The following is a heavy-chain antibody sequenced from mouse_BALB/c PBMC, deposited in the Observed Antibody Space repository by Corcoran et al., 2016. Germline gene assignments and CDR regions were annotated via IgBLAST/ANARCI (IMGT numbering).Heavy chain of an antibody. CDR1: GFNIKDYY. Sequence: EVQLQQSGAELVRPGALVKLSCKASGFNIKDYYMHWVKQRPEQGLEWIGWIDPENGNTIYDPKFQGKASITADTSSNTAYLQLSSLTSEDTAVYYCATGSPYWGQGTLVTVSA. J-gene: IGHJ3*01. V-gene: IGHV14-1*02. CDR2: IDPENGNT. CDR3: ATGSPY.